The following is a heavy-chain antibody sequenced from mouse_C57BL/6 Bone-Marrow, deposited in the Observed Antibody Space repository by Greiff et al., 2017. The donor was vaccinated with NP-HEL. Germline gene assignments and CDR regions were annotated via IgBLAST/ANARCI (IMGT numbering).Heavy chain of an antibody. CDR1: GYTFTSYW. J-gene: IGHJ2*01. Sequence: QVQLQQPGAELVMPGASVKLSCKASGYTFTSYWMHWVKQRPGQGLEWIGEIDPSDSYTNYNQKFKGKSTLTVDKSSSTAYMQLSSLTSEDSAVYYCARLVDYWGQGTTLTVSS. V-gene: IGHV1-69*01. CDR3: ARLVDY. CDR2: IDPSDSYT.